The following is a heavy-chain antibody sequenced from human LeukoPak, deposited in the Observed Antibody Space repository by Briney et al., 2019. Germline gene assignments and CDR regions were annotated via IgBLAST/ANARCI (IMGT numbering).Heavy chain of an antibody. CDR2: IIPIFGTA. Sequence: EASVKVSCKASGGAFSSYAISWVRQAPGQGLEWMGRIIPIFGTANYAQKFQGRVTITTDESTSTAYMELSSLRSEDTAVYYCARVSFVDSRPGFDPWGQGTLVTVSS. CDR3: ARVSFVDSRPGFDP. J-gene: IGHJ5*02. CDR1: GGAFSSYA. V-gene: IGHV1-69*05. D-gene: IGHD3-22*01.